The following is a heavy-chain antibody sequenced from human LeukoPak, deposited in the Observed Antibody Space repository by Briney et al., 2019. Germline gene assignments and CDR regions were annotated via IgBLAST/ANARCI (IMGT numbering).Heavy chain of an antibody. D-gene: IGHD3-3*01. J-gene: IGHJ6*03. V-gene: IGHV1-8*01. CDR2: MNPNSGNT. CDR3: ARGSEPYDFWSGYYRYYYYYMDV. Sequence: ASVKLSFKASVYTFTIYDSNWGRRATGQGLEWMGWMNPNSGNTGYAQKFQGRVTMTRNTSISTAHMELSSLRSEDTAVYYCARGSEPYDFWSGYYRYYYYYMDVWGKGTTVTVSS. CDR1: VYTFTIYD.